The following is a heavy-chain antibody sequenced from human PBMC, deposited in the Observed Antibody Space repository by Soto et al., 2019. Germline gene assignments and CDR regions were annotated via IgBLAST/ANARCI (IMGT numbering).Heavy chain of an antibody. D-gene: IGHD3-16*01. CDR2: ISSSSSYI. J-gene: IGHJ4*02. Sequence: GGSLRLSCAASGFTFSSYSMNWVRQAPGKGLEWVSSISSSSSYIYYADSVKGRFTISRDNAKNSLYLQMNSLRAEDTAVYYCARDHYDYVWGSPEFGYWGQGTLVTVSS. V-gene: IGHV3-21*01. CDR1: GFTFSSYS. CDR3: ARDHYDYVWGSPEFGY.